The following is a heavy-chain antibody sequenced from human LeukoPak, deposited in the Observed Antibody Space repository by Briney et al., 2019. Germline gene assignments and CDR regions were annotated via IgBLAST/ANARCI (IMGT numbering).Heavy chain of an antibody. CDR3: ASARHGDYVWDY. J-gene: IGHJ4*02. Sequence: GESLKISCKGSGYSFTYWIGWVRQMPGKGLEWMGIIYSGDSHTKYSPSFRGRVTISVDNSISTAYLQWSSLEASDTAMYYCASARHGDYVWDYWGQGTLVTVSS. D-gene: IGHD4-17*01. CDR2: IYSGDSHT. V-gene: IGHV5-51*01. CDR1: GYSFTYW.